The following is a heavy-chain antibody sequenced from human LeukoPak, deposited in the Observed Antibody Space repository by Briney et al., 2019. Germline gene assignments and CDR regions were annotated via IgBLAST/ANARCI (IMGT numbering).Heavy chain of an antibody. Sequence: SETLSLTCAVYGGSFSGYYWSWIRQPPGKGLEWIGYIYYSGSTNYNPSLKSRVTISVDTSKNQFSLKLSSVTAADTAVYYCARGLRYYDFWSGYSYYYYGMDVWGQGTTVTVSS. CDR1: GGSFSGYY. J-gene: IGHJ6*02. D-gene: IGHD3-3*01. CDR2: IYYSGST. V-gene: IGHV4-59*01. CDR3: ARGLRYYDFWSGYSYYYYGMDV.